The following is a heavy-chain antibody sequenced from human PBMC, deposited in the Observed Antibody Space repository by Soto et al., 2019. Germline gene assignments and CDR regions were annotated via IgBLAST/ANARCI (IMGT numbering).Heavy chain of an antibody. CDR3: ARDKLGYYYDSSGYFERKNWFDP. CDR2: INPSGGST. J-gene: IGHJ5*02. D-gene: IGHD3-22*01. CDR1: GYTFTSYY. V-gene: IGHV1-46*01. Sequence: ASVKVSCKASGYTFTSYYMHWVLQAPGQGLEWMGIINPSGGSTSYAQKFQGRVTMTRDTSTSTVYMELSSLRSEDTAVYYCARDKLGYYYDSSGYFERKNWFDPWGQGTLVTVSS.